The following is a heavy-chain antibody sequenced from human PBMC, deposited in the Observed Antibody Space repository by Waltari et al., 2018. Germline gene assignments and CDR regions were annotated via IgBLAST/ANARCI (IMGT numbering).Heavy chain of an antibody. J-gene: IGHJ6*03. Sequence: QVQLVQSGAEVKKPGASVKVSCKASGYTFTSYDINWVRQAPGQGIGWMGWMNPNSGTTGYAQKFQGRVTMTRNTSISTAYMELSSLRSEDTAVYYCARVSSSTSCYDCPLYYYYMDVWGKGTTVTVSS. D-gene: IGHD2-2*01. CDR2: MNPNSGTT. V-gene: IGHV1-8*01. CDR3: ARVSSSTSCYDCPLYYYYMDV. CDR1: GYTFTSYD.